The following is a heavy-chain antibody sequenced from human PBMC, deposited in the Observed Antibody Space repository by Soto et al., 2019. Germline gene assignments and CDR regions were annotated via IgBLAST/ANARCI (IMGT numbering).Heavy chain of an antibody. CDR1: GGSISSGGYY. CDR2: IYYRGST. V-gene: IGHV4-31*03. J-gene: IGHJ4*02. D-gene: IGHD2-21*02. CDR3: ARGFGPEVTVYY. Sequence: QVQLQESGPGLVKPSQTLSLTCTVSGGSISSGGYYWSWIRQHPGKGLEWIGYIYYRGSTYYTPPLKSRFTRPVATSKNHSSLKLGSVTAADTAVYYCARGFGPEVTVYYWGQGTLVTVSS.